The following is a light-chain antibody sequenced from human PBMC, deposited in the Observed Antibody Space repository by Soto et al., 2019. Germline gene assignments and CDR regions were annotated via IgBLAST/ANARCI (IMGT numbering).Light chain of an antibody. Sequence: DIQMTQSPSTLSGSVGDRVTITCPASQTISSWLAWYQQKPGKAPKLLIYKASTLKSGVPSRFSGSGSGTEFALTISSLQPDDFATYYCQHYNSYSEAFGQGTKVDNK. CDR2: KAS. J-gene: IGKJ1*01. V-gene: IGKV1-5*03. CDR1: QTISSW. CDR3: QHYNSYSEA.